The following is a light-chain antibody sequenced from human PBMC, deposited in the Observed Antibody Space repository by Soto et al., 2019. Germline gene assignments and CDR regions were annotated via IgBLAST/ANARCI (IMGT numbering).Light chain of an antibody. J-gene: IGLJ3*02. CDR1: TGAVTSGHY. CDR3: LLSYSGAWV. CDR2: DTR. V-gene: IGLV7-46*01. Sequence: QAVVTQEPSLTVSPGGTVTLTCGSSTGAVTSGHYPYWFQQKPGQAPRTLIYDTRNKHSWTPARFSGSLLGGKAALTLSAAQPEDEGDYYCLLSYSGAWVFGGGTKLTVL.